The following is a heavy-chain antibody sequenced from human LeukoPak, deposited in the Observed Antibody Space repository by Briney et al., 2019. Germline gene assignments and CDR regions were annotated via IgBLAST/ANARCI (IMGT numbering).Heavy chain of an antibody. Sequence: GGSLRLSCAASGFTFDDYAMHWVRQAPGKGLEWVSGISWNSGSIGYADSVKGRFTISRDNAKNSLYLQMNSLRAEDTALYYCAKDRSYDFWSGYIDYWGQGTLATVSS. V-gene: IGHV3-9*01. D-gene: IGHD3-3*01. J-gene: IGHJ4*02. CDR2: ISWNSGSI. CDR3: AKDRSYDFWSGYIDY. CDR1: GFTFDDYA.